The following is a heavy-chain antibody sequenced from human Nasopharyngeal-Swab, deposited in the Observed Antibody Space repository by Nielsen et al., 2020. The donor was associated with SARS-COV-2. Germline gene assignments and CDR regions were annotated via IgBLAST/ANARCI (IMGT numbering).Heavy chain of an antibody. D-gene: IGHD2-15*01. V-gene: IGHV5-51*01. CDR1: GYSFTNYW. J-gene: IGHJ6*02. CDR2: IYTGDSET. CDR3: ARVQGYCTGGSCYSVFYYFAMDV. Sequence: GESLKISCKGSGYSFTNYWIGWVRQMPGKGLEWMGIIYTGDSETRYSPSFEGQVTISVDKSISTAYLQWSSLKASDTAMYYCARVQGYCTGGSCYSVFYYFAMDVWGQGTTVTVSS.